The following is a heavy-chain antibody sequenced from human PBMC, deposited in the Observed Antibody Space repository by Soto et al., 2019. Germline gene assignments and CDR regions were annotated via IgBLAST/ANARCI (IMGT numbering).Heavy chain of an antibody. CDR3: ARENYYGSGSYFFDY. CDR2: IYYSGST. D-gene: IGHD3-10*01. CDR1: GGSISSGDYY. V-gene: IGHV4-30-4*01. Sequence: SETLSLTCTVSGGSISSGDYYWSWIRQPPGKGLEWIGYIYYSGSTYYNPSLKSRVTISVDTSKNQFSLKLSSVTAADTAVYYCARENYYGSGSYFFDYWGQGTLVTVSS. J-gene: IGHJ4*02.